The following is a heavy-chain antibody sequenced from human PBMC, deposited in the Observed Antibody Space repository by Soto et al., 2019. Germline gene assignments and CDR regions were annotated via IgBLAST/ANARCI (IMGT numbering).Heavy chain of an antibody. CDR1: GGSISSSNW. CDR2: IYHSGST. CDR3: ARGGSGWYFGYYYGMDV. Sequence: QVQLQESGPGLVKPSGTLSLTCAVSGGSISSSNWWSWVRQPPGKGLEWLGEIYHSGSTNYNPSLKSRVTISVDKSKNQFSLKLSSVTAADTAVYYCARGGSGWYFGYYYGMDVWGQGTTVTVSS. V-gene: IGHV4-4*02. J-gene: IGHJ6*02. D-gene: IGHD6-19*01.